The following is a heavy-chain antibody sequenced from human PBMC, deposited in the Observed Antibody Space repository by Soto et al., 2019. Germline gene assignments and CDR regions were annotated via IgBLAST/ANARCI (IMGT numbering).Heavy chain of an antibody. CDR1: EFTFSDYA. J-gene: IGHJ4*02. CDR3: VKGTRGLFKSYFDY. V-gene: IGHV3-30*01. CDR2: ISYDETFK. D-gene: IGHD2-15*01. Sequence: QVQLVESGGGVVQPGGSLRLSCTASEFTFSDYAMHWVRQTPGKGLEWVAVISYDETFKHYADSVKGRFTISRDNSKNTLFLHMNSLRPEDTAVYYCVKGTRGLFKSYFDYWGQGTLVTVSS.